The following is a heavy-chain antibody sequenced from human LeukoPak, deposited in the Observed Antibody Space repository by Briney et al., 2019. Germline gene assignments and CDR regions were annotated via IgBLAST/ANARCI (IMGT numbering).Heavy chain of an antibody. CDR1: GFTFSSYD. CDR3: TRRGRGGGYDYSDY. CDR2: ISGSGGST. Sequence: PGGSLRLSCAASGFTFSSYDMSWARQAPGKGLEWVSTISGSGGSTYYADSVKGRFTISRDNSKNTLYLQMNSLRAEDTAVYYCTRRGRGGGYDYSDYWGQGTLVTVSS. V-gene: IGHV3-23*01. J-gene: IGHJ4*02. D-gene: IGHD5-12*01.